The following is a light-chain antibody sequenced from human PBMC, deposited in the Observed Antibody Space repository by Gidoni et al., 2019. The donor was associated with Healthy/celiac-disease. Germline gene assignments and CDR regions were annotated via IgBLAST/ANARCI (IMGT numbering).Light chain of an antibody. V-gene: IGKV3-20*01. CDR1: QSVSSSY. CDR2: GAS. Sequence: EIVLTPSPGTLSLSPGERATLSCRASQSVSSSYLAWYQQKPGQAPRLLIYGASSRATGIPDRFSGSGSGTDFTLTISRLEPEDSAVYYCQQYGSSPMYTFGQGTKLEIK. J-gene: IGKJ2*01. CDR3: QQYGSSPMYT.